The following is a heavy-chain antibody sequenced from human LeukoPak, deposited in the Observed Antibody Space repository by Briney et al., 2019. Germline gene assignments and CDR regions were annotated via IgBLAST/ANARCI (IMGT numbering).Heavy chain of an antibody. CDR3: ARHARFDSSAYYDY. V-gene: IGHV4-39*01. CDR2: ICYSANT. CDR1: GGSISSLSNY. D-gene: IGHD3-22*01. Sequence: SETLSLTCTVSGGSISSLSNYWGWIRQAPGQGLEWLGQICYSANTDYNPSLKSRVTISVDTFKNQFSLTLRSVTAADTAVYYCARHARFDSSAYYDYWGQGTLVTVSS. J-gene: IGHJ4*02.